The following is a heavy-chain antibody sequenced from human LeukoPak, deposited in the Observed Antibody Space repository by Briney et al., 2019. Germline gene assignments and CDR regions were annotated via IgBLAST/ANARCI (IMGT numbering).Heavy chain of an antibody. D-gene: IGHD3-10*01. CDR3: AREYYYGSGSNHLDD. V-gene: IGHV1-69*13. CDR1: GGTFSSYA. J-gene: IGHJ4*02. Sequence: SVKVSCKASGGTFSSYAISWVRQAPGQGLEWMGGIIPIFGTANYAQKFQGRVTITADESTSTAYMELSSLRSEDTAVYYCAREYYYGSGSNHLDDWGRGTLVTVSS. CDR2: IIPIFGTA.